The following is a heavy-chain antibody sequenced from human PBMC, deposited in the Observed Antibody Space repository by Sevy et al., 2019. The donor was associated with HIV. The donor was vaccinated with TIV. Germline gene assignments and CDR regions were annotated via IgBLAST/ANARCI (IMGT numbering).Heavy chain of an antibody. CDR2: IYTSGST. CDR1: GGSISSYY. CDR3: ARDTGHYDLEGAFDI. D-gene: IGHD3-3*01. Sequence: SETLSLTCTVSGGSISSYYWSWIRQPAGKGLEWIGRIYTSGSTNYNPSLKSRVTMSVDKSKNQFSLKLSSVTAADTAVYYCARDTGHYDLEGAFDIWGQGTMVTVSS. V-gene: IGHV4-4*07. J-gene: IGHJ3*02.